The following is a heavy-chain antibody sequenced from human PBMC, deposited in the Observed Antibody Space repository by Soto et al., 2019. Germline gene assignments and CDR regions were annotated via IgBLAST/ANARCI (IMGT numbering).Heavy chain of an antibody. V-gene: IGHV3-23*01. CDR1: GFSFSSYA. CDR3: ARNMSGGTYNYYYGMDV. D-gene: IGHD1-26*01. J-gene: IGHJ6*02. CDR2: ISGSGSPT. Sequence: GSLRLSCAASGFSFSSYAMTWVRQAPGRGLEWVSAISGSGSPTYYADSVKGRFTISRDNSKNTLYLQMNSLRADDTAVYYCARNMSGGTYNYYYGMDVWGQGTTVTVSS.